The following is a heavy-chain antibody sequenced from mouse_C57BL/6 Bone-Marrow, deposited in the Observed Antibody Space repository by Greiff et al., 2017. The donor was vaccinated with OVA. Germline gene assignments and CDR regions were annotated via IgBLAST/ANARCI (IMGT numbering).Heavy chain of an antibody. J-gene: IGHJ2*01. CDR2: IDPENGDT. V-gene: IGHV14-4*01. Sequence: EVQLQESGAELVRPGASVKLSCTASGFNIKDDYMHWVKQRPEQGLEWIGWIDPENGDTEYASKFQGKATITADTSSNTAYLQLSSLTSEDTAFYYCTSYGYFDYGGQGTTLTVSS. CDR3: TSYGYFDY. CDR1: GFNIKDDY. D-gene: IGHD1-1*02.